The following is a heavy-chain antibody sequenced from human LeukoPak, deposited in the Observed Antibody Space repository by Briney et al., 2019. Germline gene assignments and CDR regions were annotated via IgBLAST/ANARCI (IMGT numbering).Heavy chain of an antibody. D-gene: IGHD2-15*01. CDR1: GGTFSSYA. CDR2: IIPILGIA. V-gene: IGHV1-69*04. CDR3: ARYCSGGSCYSGDDY. J-gene: IGHJ4*02. Sequence: SVKVSCKASGGTFSSYAISWVRQAPGQGLEWMGRIIPILGIANYAQKFQGRVTITADKSTSTAYMELSSLRSEDTAVYYCARYCSGGSCYSGDDYWGQGTLVTVSS.